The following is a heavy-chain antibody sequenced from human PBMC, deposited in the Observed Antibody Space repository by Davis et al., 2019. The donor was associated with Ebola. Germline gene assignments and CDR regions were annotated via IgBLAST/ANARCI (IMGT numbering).Heavy chain of an antibody. Sequence: PWGSLRLSCAASGFTFSSYAMSWVRQAPGQGLEWVSAISGSGGSTYYADSVKGRFTVSRHNSKNTLYLQMNSLRAEDTAVYYCARVGLRFLEWLSFDYWGQGTLVTVSS. CDR2: ISGSGGST. V-gene: IGHV3-23*01. CDR3: ARVGLRFLEWLSFDY. J-gene: IGHJ4*02. CDR1: GFTFSSYA. D-gene: IGHD3-3*01.